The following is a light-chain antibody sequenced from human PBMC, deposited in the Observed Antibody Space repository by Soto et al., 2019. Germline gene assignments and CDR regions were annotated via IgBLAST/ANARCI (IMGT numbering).Light chain of an antibody. CDR2: NNN. Sequence: QPVLTQPPSASGTPGQRVTISCSGSSSNIGSYTVNWYQQLPGTAPKLLIYNNNQRPSGVPDRFSGSKSGTSASLAISGLQSEDEADYYCAAWDDSLSAYVFGTGTKLTVL. CDR1: SSNIGSYT. J-gene: IGLJ1*01. V-gene: IGLV1-44*01. CDR3: AAWDDSLSAYV.